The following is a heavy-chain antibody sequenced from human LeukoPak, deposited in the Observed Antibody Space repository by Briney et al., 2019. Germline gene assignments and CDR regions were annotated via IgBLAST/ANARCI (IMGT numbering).Heavy chain of an antibody. CDR1: GGSIGSGSYY. Sequence: SETLSLTCTVSGGSIGSGSYYWSWIRQPAGKGLEWIGRIYTSGSTNYNPSLKSRVTISVDTSKNQFSLKLSSVTAADTAVYYCAREVIAATIDYWGQGTLVTVSS. CDR3: AREVIAATIDY. CDR2: IYTSGST. D-gene: IGHD6-13*01. V-gene: IGHV4-61*02. J-gene: IGHJ4*02.